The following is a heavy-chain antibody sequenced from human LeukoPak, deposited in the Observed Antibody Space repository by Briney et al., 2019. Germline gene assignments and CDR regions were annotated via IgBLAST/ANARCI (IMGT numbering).Heavy chain of an antibody. J-gene: IGHJ4*02. CDR2: TKSKADGART. Sequence: PECTLRLSCAASGFTFSNAWMSWDRQPPGKGLEWVGRTKSKADGARTDYAAPVKGRFTISTDGSQNTLYLQMNSLKTEDTAVYYCTTFEYWGQGTLVT. CDR3: TTFEY. CDR1: GFTFSNAW. V-gene: IGHV3-15*01.